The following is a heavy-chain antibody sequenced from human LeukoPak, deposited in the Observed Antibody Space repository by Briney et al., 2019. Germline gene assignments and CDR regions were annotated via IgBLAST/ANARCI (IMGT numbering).Heavy chain of an antibody. CDR1: GGSFSGYY. V-gene: IGHV4-34*01. CDR3: ARALVWGSSGFDY. CDR2: INHSGST. J-gene: IGHJ4*02. Sequence: SETLSLTCAVYGGSFSGYYWSWIRQPPGKGLEWSGEINHSGSTNYNPSLKSRVTISVDTSKNQFSLKLRSVTAADTAVYYCARALVWGSSGFDYWGQGTLVTVSS. D-gene: IGHD6-19*01.